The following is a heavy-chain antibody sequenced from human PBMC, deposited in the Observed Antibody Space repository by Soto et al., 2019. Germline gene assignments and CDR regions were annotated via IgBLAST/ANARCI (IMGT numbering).Heavy chain of an antibody. CDR2: IYHTEST. D-gene: IGHD4-17*01. V-gene: IGHV4-4*02. Sequence: QVLLQESGPGLVKPSGTLSLTCAVSGDSISSSFWWSWVRQPPGKGLEWIGEIYHTESTVYNPYLKSRVTISIDKSKNQFSLNLDSVTAADTAVYYCARYDFGTFDFWGLGTLVTVST. CDR1: GDSISSSFW. J-gene: IGHJ4*02. CDR3: ARYDFGTFDF.